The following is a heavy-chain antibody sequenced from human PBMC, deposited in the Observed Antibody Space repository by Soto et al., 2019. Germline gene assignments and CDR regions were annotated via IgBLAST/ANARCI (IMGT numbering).Heavy chain of an antibody. CDR3: ARGWFANWFDP. Sequence: KPSETLSLTCAVYGGSFSGYYWSWIRQPPGKGLEWIGEINHSGSTNYNPSLKSRVTISVDTSKNQFSLKLSSVTAADTAVYYCARGWFANWFDPWGQGTLVTVSS. CDR1: GGSFSGYY. V-gene: IGHV4-34*01. CDR2: INHSGST. D-gene: IGHD3-10*01. J-gene: IGHJ5*02.